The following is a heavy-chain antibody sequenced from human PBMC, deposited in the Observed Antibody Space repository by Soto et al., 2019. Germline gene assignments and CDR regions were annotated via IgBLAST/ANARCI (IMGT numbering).Heavy chain of an antibody. J-gene: IGHJ4*02. V-gene: IGHV4-30-4*01. CDR1: GGSISTVDYW. Sequence: QVQLQESGPGLVKPSQTLSLTCTVSGGSISTVDYWWSWIRQSPDMGLEWIGHIYDGGRTYNNPSLESRATISVDPSKSRRSLTLSSVSAADTAVYYCARGPSGDKVDSWGQGTLVTVSS. CDR2: IYDGGRT. CDR3: ARGPSGDKVDS. D-gene: IGHD7-27*01.